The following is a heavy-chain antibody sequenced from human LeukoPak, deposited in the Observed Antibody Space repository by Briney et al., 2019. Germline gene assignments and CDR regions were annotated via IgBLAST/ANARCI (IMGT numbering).Heavy chain of an antibody. Sequence: GESLRLSCAASGFTFSSYSMNWVRQAPGKGLEWVSSISSSSSYIYYADSVKGRFTISRDNAKNSLYLQMNSLRAEDTAVYYCARVYSSGWDYYYYYGMDVWGQGTTVTVSS. V-gene: IGHV3-21*01. CDR3: ARVYSSGWDYYYYYGMDV. J-gene: IGHJ6*02. CDR2: ISSSSSYI. D-gene: IGHD6-19*01. CDR1: GFTFSSYS.